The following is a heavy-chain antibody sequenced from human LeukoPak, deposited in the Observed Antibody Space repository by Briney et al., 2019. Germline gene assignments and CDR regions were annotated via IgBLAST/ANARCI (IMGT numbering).Heavy chain of an antibody. J-gene: IGHJ4*02. CDR2: INHSGST. CDR1: GGSFSGYY. D-gene: IGHD4-17*01. CDR3: ARGRGDYPFDY. V-gene: IGHV4-34*01. Sequence: PSETLSLTCAVYGGSFSGYYWSWIRLPPGKGLEWIGEINHSGSTNYNPSLKSRVTISVDTSKNQFSLKLSSVTAADTAVYYCARGRGDYPFDYWGQGTLVTVSS.